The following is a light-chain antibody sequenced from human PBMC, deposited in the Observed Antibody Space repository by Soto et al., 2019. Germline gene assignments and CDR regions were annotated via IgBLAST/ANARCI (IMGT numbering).Light chain of an antibody. CDR1: QGISSY. Sequence: DIQLTQSPSSLSASVGDRVTITCRVSQGISSYLHWYRQKPGKVPKLLIYKASSLESGVPSRFSGSGSGTEFTLTISSLQPDDFATYYCQQYNSYWTFGQGTKVDIK. V-gene: IGKV1-5*03. CDR3: QQYNSYWT. J-gene: IGKJ1*01. CDR2: KAS.